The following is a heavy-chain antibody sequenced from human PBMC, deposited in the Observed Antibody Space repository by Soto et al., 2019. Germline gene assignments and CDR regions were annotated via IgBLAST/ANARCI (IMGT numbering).Heavy chain of an antibody. CDR1: GFSLSTTGMC. CDR3: SRAVGGFTYGYPDY. D-gene: IGHD5-18*01. Sequence: SVPTLVNPTQTLTLTCTFSGFSLSTTGMCVSWIRQPPGKALEWLALIDWADDKYYSTSLKTRLTISKDTSKNQVVLTMTNVEPVDTATYFCSRAVGGFTYGYPDYWGQGTLVTV. CDR2: IDWADDK. V-gene: IGHV2-70*01. J-gene: IGHJ4*02.